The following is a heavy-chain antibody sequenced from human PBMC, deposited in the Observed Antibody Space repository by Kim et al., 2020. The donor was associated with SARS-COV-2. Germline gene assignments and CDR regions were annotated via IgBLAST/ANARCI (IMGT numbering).Heavy chain of an antibody. V-gene: IGHV3-43*01. CDR3: AKASAVNMGGVGY. J-gene: IGHJ4*02. D-gene: IGHD3-16*01. Sequence: ADSVKGRFTISRDNRKNSLYLQKNSLRTEATALYYCAKASAVNMGGVGYWGQGTLVTVSS.